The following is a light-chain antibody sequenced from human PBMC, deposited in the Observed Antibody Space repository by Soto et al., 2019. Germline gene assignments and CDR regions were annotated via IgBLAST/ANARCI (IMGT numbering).Light chain of an antibody. J-gene: IGKJ4*02. CDR3: QQYNKWPQ. CDR2: GTS. Sequence: EIVMTQSPGTLSVSPGEGATLFCRASQSVSNKLAWYQQKPGQAPRLIIYGTSTRATGIPARFSGSGSGTDFTLTISSLQSEDFAIYYCQQYNKWPQFGGGTKVDIK. CDR1: QSVSNK. V-gene: IGKV3-15*01.